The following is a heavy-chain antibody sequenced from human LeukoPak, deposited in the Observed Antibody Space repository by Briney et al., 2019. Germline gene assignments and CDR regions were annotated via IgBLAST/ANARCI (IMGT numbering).Heavy chain of an antibody. Sequence: GGSLRLSCAASGFTFSSYWMSWVRQAPGKGLEWVSAISGSGGSTYYADSVKGRFTISRDNSKNTLYLQMNSLRAEDTAVYYCAKGNGGVVVVAALSNWGQGTLVTVSS. J-gene: IGHJ4*02. V-gene: IGHV3-23*01. CDR3: AKGNGGVVVVAALSN. CDR1: GFTFSSYW. D-gene: IGHD2-15*01. CDR2: ISGSGGST.